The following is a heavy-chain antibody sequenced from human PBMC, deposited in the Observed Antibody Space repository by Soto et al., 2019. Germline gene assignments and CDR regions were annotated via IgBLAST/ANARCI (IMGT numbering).Heavy chain of an antibody. CDR2: ISYDGSRK. CDR3: ARVYGDYGIKIDY. D-gene: IGHD4-17*01. Sequence: QVQLVESGGGGVQPGRSLSLSCAASGFAFNTYAMHWVRQAPXXXLEWAAAISYDGSRKYYADSVKGRFTISRDNSKNTLYLQMNGLRAEDXAXXYCARVYGDYGIKIDYWGQGTLVTVSS. J-gene: IGHJ4*02. V-gene: IGHV3-30-3*01. CDR1: GFAFNTYA.